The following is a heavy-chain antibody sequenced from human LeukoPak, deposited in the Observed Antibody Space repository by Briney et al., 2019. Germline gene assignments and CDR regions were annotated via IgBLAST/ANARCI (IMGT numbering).Heavy chain of an antibody. CDR3: VRQAGRAGGQ. CDR2: INQDGSEV. D-gene: IGHD3-10*01. V-gene: IGHV3-7*03. J-gene: IGHJ4*02. Sequence: GGSLRLSCVASGFSFNTLWMTWVRQAPGKGLEWVANINQDGSEVHYVDSVKGRFTISRDNAKNSLHLQMNSLRVEDTAVYHCVRQAGRAGGQWGQGTLIAVSS. CDR1: GFSFNTLW.